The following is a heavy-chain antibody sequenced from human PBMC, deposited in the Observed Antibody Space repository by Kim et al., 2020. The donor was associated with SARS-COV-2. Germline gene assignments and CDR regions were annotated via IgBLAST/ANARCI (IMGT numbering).Heavy chain of an antibody. Sequence: GGSLRLSCAASGFTFSNSAMNWVRQAPGKGLEWVSAITGSGDRTFYADSVRARFTISRDNSKNTLYLQMSTLRTEDTAVYYCAKRSPHYFDSWGQGTLVTVSS. CDR3: AKRSPHYFDS. CDR1: GFTFSNSA. J-gene: IGHJ4*02. CDR2: ITGSGDRT. V-gene: IGHV3-23*01.